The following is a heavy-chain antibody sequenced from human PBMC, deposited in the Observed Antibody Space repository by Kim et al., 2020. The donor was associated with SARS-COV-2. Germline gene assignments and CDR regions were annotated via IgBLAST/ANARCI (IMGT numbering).Heavy chain of an antibody. J-gene: IGHJ4*02. CDR3: ARDVNYYGSGSLAY. D-gene: IGHD3-10*01. Sequence: DSVKGRFTLSRENAKNSLYLKMNSLRAEDTAVYYCARDVNYYGSGSLAYWGQGTLVTVSS. V-gene: IGHV3-48*03.